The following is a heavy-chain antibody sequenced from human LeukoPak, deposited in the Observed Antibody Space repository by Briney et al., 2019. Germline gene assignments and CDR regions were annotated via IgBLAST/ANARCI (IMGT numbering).Heavy chain of an antibody. CDR2: IYYSGST. D-gene: IGHD3-22*01. Sequence: SGPTLVKPSETLSLTCTVSGGSISSYYCSWIRQPPGRGLEWIGDIYYSGSTNYNPSLKSRVTISVDTSKNQFSLKLSSVTAADTAVYYCARESWDGSYDSSGYYFRVSGYFDYWGQGTLVTVSS. J-gene: IGHJ4*02. CDR1: GGSISSYY. CDR3: ARESWDGSYDSSGYYFRVSGYFDY. V-gene: IGHV4-59*01.